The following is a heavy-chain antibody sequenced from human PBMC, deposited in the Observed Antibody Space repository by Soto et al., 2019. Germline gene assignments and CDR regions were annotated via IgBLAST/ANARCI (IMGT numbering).Heavy chain of an antibody. J-gene: IGHJ3*01. D-gene: IGHD3-10*01. CDR1: GFSLTTSGVG. V-gene: IGHV2-5*01. CDR3: ARRLTVVPLAFDL. CDR2: IYWNDDT. Sequence: QITLKESGPTLVKPTQTLTLTCTFSGFSLTTSGVGVGWLRQPPGKALERLALIYWNDDTRYSPSPKNRVTITSDTPKNQVVLTMTDMDPVDTATYCCARRLTVVPLAFDLWSQGTMVSVSS.